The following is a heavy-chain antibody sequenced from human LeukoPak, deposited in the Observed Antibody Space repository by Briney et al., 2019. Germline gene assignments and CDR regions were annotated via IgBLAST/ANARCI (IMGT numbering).Heavy chain of an antibody. CDR1: GFTFSSYA. V-gene: IGHV3-30-3*01. D-gene: IGHD5-12*01. Sequence: GGSLRLSCAASGFTFSSYAMHWVRQAPGKGLEWVAVISYDGSNKYYADSVKGRFTISRDNSKNTLYLQMNSLRAEDTAVYYCARDAEWLRLDYWGQGTLVTVSS. CDR3: ARDAEWLRLDY. CDR2: ISYDGSNK. J-gene: IGHJ4*02.